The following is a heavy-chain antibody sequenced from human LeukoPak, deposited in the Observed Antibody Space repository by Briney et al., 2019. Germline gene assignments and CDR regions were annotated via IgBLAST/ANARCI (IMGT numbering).Heavy chain of an antibody. D-gene: IGHD2-15*01. CDR1: GGTFSSYA. CDR2: IIPIFGTA. Sequence: SVNVSFKASGGTFSSYAISWVRQAPGQGLEWMGGIIPIFGTANYAQKFQGRVTITADESTSTAYMELSSLRSEDTAVYYCARGPPRYCSGGSCLNWFDPWGQGTLVTVSS. CDR3: ARGPPRYCSGGSCLNWFDP. V-gene: IGHV1-69*13. J-gene: IGHJ5*02.